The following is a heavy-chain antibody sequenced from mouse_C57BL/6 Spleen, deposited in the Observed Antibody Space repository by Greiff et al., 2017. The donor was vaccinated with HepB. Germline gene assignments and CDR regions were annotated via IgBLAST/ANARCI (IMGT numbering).Heavy chain of an antibody. J-gene: IGHJ3*01. CDR1: GYTFTSYW. CDR2: IYPGDGDT. CDR3: ARSGYAWFAY. V-gene: IGHV1-80*01. D-gene: IGHD2-2*01. Sequence: VQLQQPGAELVKPGASVKLSCKASGYTFTSYWMHWVKQRPGKGLEWIGQIYPGDGDTNYNGKFKGKATLTADKSSSTAYMQLSSLTSEDSAVYFCARSGYAWFAYWGQGTLVTVSA.